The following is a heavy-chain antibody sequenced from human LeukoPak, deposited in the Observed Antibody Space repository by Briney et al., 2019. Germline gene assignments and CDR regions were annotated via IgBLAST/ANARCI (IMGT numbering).Heavy chain of an antibody. Sequence: ISIVSGGSISSSYWSWIRQPPGKGLEWIGYIFYSGSANYNPSLKSRVTISVDTSKNQFPLNLRSVTAADTAVYYCARHTPGANDSLDFWGQGTLVTVSS. CDR1: ISIVSGGSISSSY. D-gene: IGHD3-3*01. CDR3: ARHTPGANDSLDF. J-gene: IGHJ4*02. CDR2: IFYSGSA. V-gene: IGHV4-59*08.